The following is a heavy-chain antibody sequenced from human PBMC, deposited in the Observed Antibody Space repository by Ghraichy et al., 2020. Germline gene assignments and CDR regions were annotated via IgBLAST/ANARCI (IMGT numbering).Heavy chain of an antibody. CDR3: ARGPGIPFTVTSTNWFDP. J-gene: IGHJ5*02. D-gene: IGHD4-17*01. V-gene: IGHV4-61*01. CDR1: AASLLSCSSY. Sequence: SETLSLTCPLAAASLLSCSSYSSSIRQPPGKGLEWIGHIYYSGSTNYNPSLKSRVTISVDTSKNQFSLKLSSVTAADTAVYYCARGPGIPFTVTSTNWFDPCAHGTLLTVS. CDR2: IYYSGST.